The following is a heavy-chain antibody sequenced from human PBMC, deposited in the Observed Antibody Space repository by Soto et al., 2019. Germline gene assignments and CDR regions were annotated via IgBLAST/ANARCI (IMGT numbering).Heavy chain of an antibody. D-gene: IGHD1-26*01. CDR3: ARDGGRHAGGIDY. CDR1: GGTFSSYS. CDR2: IIPIFGTA. V-gene: IGHV1-69*01. Sequence: QVQLVQSGAEVKKPGSSVKVSCKASGGTFSSYSINWVRQAPGQGLEWMGDIIPIFGTANYAQKLQGRVTITADESTSTAYMELSSMRSEDTAVYYCARDGGRHAGGIDYWGQGTLVTVSS. J-gene: IGHJ4*02.